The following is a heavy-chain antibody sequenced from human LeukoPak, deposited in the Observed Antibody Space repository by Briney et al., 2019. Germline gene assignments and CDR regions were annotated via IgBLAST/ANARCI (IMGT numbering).Heavy chain of an antibody. D-gene: IGHD3-9*01. CDR2: INPNSGDT. Sequence: ASVKVSCKTSGYTFSYYYIHWIRQAPGQGLEWVGWINPNSGDTDYAQKFQGRVTVTRDTSISTAYMELSSLRSEDTAVYYCARALYDILTGSPMGYWGQGTLVTVSS. CDR1: GYTFSYYY. J-gene: IGHJ4*02. V-gene: IGHV1-2*02. CDR3: ARALYDILTGSPMGY.